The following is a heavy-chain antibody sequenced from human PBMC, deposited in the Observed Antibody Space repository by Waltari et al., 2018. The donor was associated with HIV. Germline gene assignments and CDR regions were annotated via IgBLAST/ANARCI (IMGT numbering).Heavy chain of an antibody. D-gene: IGHD3-22*01. V-gene: IGHV3-53*01. CDR3: ATGVRYYGP. CDR1: NSSISAKH. J-gene: IGHJ5*02. CDR2: VYPDDTT. Sequence: EVLLAASGGGLIQPGGSLGLSCTASNSSISAKHVTWIRQAPGGSLEWVAVVYPDDTTHYADSVSGRFTISRAKSRTKVFLLMNSLFVDDTATYFCATGVRYYGPWGQGTRVTVSS.